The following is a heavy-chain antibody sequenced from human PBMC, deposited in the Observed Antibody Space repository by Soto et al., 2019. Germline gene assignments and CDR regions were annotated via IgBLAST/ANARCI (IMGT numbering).Heavy chain of an antibody. J-gene: IGHJ5*02. CDR2: MYYSGGT. V-gene: IGHV4-61*01. CDR1: GGSVSSPTYY. CDR3: AGVRGHVNNGFDP. D-gene: IGHD3-10*01. Sequence: QVQLQESGPGLVKPSETLSLTCTVSGGSVSSPTYYWSWIRQPPGKGLEWIGYMYYSGGTTYNPSLKSRVTISLDTAKNQFSLKLSYVTAAETAGYYCAGVRGHVNNGFDPWGQGTLVTVSS.